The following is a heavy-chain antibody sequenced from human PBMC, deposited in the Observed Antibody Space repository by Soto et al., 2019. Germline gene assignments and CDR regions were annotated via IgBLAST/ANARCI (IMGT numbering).Heavy chain of an antibody. J-gene: IGHJ4*02. D-gene: IGHD2-15*01. CDR2: IYYTGST. V-gene: IGHV4-59*01. Sequence: PSETLSLTCTVPGGAISGYYWSWIRQPPGKGQEWIGYIYYTGSTNYNPSLKSRVTISVDMSKNHFSLKLSSVTAADTAVYYCTRYYCSGGSCNSNFDYWGQGTLVTVSS. CDR3: TRYYCSGGSCNSNFDY. CDR1: GGAISGYY.